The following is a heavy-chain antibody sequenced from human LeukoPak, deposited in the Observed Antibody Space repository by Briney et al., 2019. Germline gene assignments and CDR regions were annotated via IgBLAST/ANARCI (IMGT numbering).Heavy chain of an antibody. V-gene: IGHV3-30-3*01. D-gene: IGHD6-13*01. Sequence: GGSLRLFCAASGFTFSSYAMHWVRQAPGKGLEWVAVISYDGSNKYYADSVKGRFTISRDNSKNTLYLQMNSPRAEDTAVYYCARSEAGSVYGMDVWGQGTTVTVSS. CDR3: ARSEAGSVYGMDV. J-gene: IGHJ6*02. CDR2: ISYDGSNK. CDR1: GFTFSSYA.